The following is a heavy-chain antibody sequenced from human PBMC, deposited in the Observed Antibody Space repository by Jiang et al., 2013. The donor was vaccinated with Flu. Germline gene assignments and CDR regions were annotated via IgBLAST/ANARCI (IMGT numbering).Heavy chain of an antibody. D-gene: IGHD6-19*01. CDR1: GDSVSSNSAA. CDR2: TYYKSKWCN. J-gene: IGHJ3*02. CDR3: ARGGPIAVAGVDDAFDI. Sequence: SQTLSLTCAISGDSVSSNSAAWNWIRQSPSRGLEWLGRTYYKSKWCNDYAVSVKSRIIINPDTSENQFSLQLNSVTPEDTAVYYCARGGPIAVAGVDDAFDIWGQGTMVSVSS. V-gene: IGHV6-1*01.